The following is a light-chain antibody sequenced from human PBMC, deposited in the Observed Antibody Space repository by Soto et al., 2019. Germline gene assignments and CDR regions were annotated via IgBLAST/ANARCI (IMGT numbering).Light chain of an antibody. CDR3: QQSYSTPYT. J-gene: IGKJ2*01. CDR1: QSISGY. CDR2: AES. V-gene: IGKV1-39*01. Sequence: DIQMTQSPSSLSASVGDRVTITCRASQSISGYLNWYKQKPGKAPELLIYAESTLQGGVPSRLSGSESGTDFTLTIRRVQPEDFATYYCQQSYSTPYTFGQGTKLEIK.